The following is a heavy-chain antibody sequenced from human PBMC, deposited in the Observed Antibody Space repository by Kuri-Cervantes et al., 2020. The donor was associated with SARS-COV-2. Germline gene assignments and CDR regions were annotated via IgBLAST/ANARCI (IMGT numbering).Heavy chain of an antibody. Sequence: GGSLRLSCAASGFTFSSYGMHWVRQAPGKGLEWVSSISSSSSYIYYADSVKGRSTISRDNAKNSLYLQMNSLRAEDTAVYYCARDRRGRDRGSFDIWGQGTMVTVSS. J-gene: IGHJ3*02. D-gene: IGHD1-26*01. CDR2: ISSSSSYI. V-gene: IGHV3-21*01. CDR3: ARDRRGRDRGSFDI. CDR1: GFTFSSYG.